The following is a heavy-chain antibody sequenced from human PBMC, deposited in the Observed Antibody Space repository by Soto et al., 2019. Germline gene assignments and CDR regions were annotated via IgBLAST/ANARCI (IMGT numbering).Heavy chain of an antibody. J-gene: IGHJ4*02. D-gene: IGHD6-19*01. CDR1: GFTFSNYA. V-gene: IGHV3-23*01. CDR2: ISGGGETS. Sequence: PGGSLRLSCAVSGFTFSNYAISWVRQAPGKGLEWVSIISGGGETSYYADSVKGRFTISRDNSRNTLYLQMNSLRAGDSAKYYCAKEGTSGLYYFDYWGPGTLVTVSS. CDR3: AKEGTSGLYYFDY.